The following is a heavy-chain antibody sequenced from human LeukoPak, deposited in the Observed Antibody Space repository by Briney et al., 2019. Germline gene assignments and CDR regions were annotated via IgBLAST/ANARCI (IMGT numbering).Heavy chain of an antibody. CDR2: INTNTGNP. CDR3: ARDDQAATGKAPNY. Sequence: GASVKVSCKASGYTFTNYAMIWVRQAPGQGLEWMGWINTNTGNPTYAQGFTGRFVFSLDTSVSTTYLQISSLKAEDTAVYYCARDDQAATGKAPNYWGQGTLVTVSS. V-gene: IGHV7-4-1*02. D-gene: IGHD6-13*01. J-gene: IGHJ4*02. CDR1: GYTFTNYA.